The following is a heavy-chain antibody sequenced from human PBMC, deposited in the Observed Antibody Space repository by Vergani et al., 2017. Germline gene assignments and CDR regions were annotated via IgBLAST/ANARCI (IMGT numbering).Heavy chain of an antibody. D-gene: IGHD3-22*01. V-gene: IGHV3-74*03. CDR3: ARKHISNYYDSSGYYYMGYYYGMDV. CDR2: IKSDGSIT. J-gene: IGHJ6*02. Sequence: DVHLAESGGGFFQPGGSLRLSCSASGFSFNSYWMHWVRQVPGKGLLWVSRIKSDGSITAYADSVKGRFTISRDNAQNTLYLQMNSLRAEDTAVYYCARKHISNYYDSSGYYYMGYYYGMDVWGQ. CDR1: GFSFNSYW.